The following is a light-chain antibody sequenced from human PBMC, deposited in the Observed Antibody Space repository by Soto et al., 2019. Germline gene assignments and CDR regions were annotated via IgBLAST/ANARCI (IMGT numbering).Light chain of an antibody. CDR3: ATWDDTVRWASWV. J-gene: IGLJ3*02. V-gene: IGLV1-47*01. CDR2: RNH. CDR1: SSNFVSNS. Sequence: QSVLTQSPSASGTPGQRVTISCSASSSNFVSNSVSWYQHVPGTAHKLLISRNHQRPSGVPDRFSGSKSGTSASLAISDLRSEDEDDYYCATWDDTVRWASWVFGGGTKVTVL.